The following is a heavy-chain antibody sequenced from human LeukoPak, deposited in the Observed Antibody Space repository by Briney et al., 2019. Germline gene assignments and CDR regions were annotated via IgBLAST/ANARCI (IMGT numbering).Heavy chain of an antibody. Sequence: SETLSLTCAVYRGSLSGYYWSWIRHPPGEGLEWSGEINHSGITNYNPSLKCRVTISVDTSKNKFSLKLSSVTDADTDVYYCARSRGISRRYGSGSSIYMDVWGKGTTVTVSS. CDR1: RGSLSGYY. V-gene: IGHV4-34*01. CDR2: INHSGIT. CDR3: ARSRGISRRYGSGSSIYMDV. D-gene: IGHD3-10*01. J-gene: IGHJ6*03.